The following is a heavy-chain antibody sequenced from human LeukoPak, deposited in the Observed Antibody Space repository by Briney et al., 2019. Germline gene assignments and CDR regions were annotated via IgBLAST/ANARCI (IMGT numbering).Heavy chain of an antibody. CDR2: IYDSEST. Sequence: SETLSLTCTVSGGSMSSSNYYWGWIRQPPGKGLEWIGSIYDSESTYYNPSLKSRVTISVDTSKNQFSLKLSSVTAADTAVYYCARVRGIVVVPAGKASPKYNWLDPWGQGTLVTVSS. CDR3: ARVRGIVVVPAGKASPKYNWLDP. V-gene: IGHV4-39*07. D-gene: IGHD2-2*01. CDR1: GGSMSSSNYY. J-gene: IGHJ5*02.